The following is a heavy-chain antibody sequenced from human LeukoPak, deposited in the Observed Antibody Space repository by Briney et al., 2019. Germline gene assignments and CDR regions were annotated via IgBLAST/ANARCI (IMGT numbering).Heavy chain of an antibody. Sequence: GGSLRLYCAASGFTFNTYAMHWVRQAPGKGLEWVAFIRYDGSNKYYADSMKGRFTISRDNSKNTQYLQMNSLRSEDTAVYYSAKEINDYGDYPLANWGQGTLVTVSS. D-gene: IGHD4-17*01. J-gene: IGHJ4*02. CDR2: IRYDGSNK. CDR1: GFTFNTYA. V-gene: IGHV3-30*02. CDR3: AKEINDYGDYPLAN.